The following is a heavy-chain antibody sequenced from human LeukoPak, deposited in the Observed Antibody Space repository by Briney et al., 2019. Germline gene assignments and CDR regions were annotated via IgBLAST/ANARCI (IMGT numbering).Heavy chain of an antibody. J-gene: IGHJ5*02. D-gene: IGHD1-1*01. Sequence: SETLSLTCTVTGDSITSGAYYWGWIRQAPGKGLEWIGSIYFNGGSTYYNPSLKSRATISIDTSNNQFSLNLRSLTAADTAVYYCVRPLYNSWDWFDPWGQGTLVTVSS. CDR2: IYFNGGST. CDR1: GDSITSGAYY. V-gene: IGHV4-39*01. CDR3: VRPLYNSWDWFDP.